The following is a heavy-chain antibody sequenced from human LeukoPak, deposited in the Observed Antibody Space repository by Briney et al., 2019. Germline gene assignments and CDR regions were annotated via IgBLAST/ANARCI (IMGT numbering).Heavy chain of an antibody. CDR3: ARAVITFGGVVAKGFDC. J-gene: IGHJ4*02. CDR1: GGAFSSYY. Sequence: PSETLSLTCTVSGGAFSSYYWSWIRQPPGKGLEWIGYIYYSGSTHYNPSLKSRVTMSLDTSKNQFSLNLSSVTAADTAVYYCARAVITFGGVVAKGFDCWGQGTLVTVSS. CDR2: IYYSGST. D-gene: IGHD3-16*02. V-gene: IGHV4-59*01.